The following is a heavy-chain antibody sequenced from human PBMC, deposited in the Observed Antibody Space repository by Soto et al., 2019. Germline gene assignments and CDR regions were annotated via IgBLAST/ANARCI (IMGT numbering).Heavy chain of an antibody. J-gene: IGHJ4*02. CDR1: GGTFSSYA. CDR3: ARRKLRRYSHASTYKYYFDY. D-gene: IGHD4-4*01. V-gene: IGHV1-69*06. Sequence: SVKVSCKASGGTFSSYAISWVRQAPGQGLEWMGGIIPIFGTANYAQKFQGRVTITADKSTSTAYMELSSLRSEDTAVYYCARRKLRRYSHASTYKYYFDYWGQGTLVTVSS. CDR2: IIPIFGTA.